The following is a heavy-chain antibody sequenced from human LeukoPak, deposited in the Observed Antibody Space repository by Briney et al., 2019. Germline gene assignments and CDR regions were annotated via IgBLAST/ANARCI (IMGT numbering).Heavy chain of an antibody. Sequence: SETLSLTCTVSGGSIRSSYYYWGWIRQPPGKGLEWIGSIYYSGSTYYNPSLKSRVTISVDTSRNQFSLKLSSVTAADTAVYYCAKYCSSTSCDSDYWGQGTLVTVSS. J-gene: IGHJ4*02. D-gene: IGHD2-2*01. CDR1: GGSIRSSYYY. V-gene: IGHV4-39*01. CDR2: IYYSGST. CDR3: AKYCSSTSCDSDY.